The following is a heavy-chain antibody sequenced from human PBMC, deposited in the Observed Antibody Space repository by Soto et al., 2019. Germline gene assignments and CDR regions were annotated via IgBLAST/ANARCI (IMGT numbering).Heavy chain of an antibody. CDR2: FYSSGSI. CDR3: ARMYSSGSGWFHP. J-gene: IGHJ5*02. D-gene: IGHD6-19*01. CDR1: GYSITAGGYY. Sequence: SETLSLTCFVSGYSITAGGYYWMWIRHHPGKGLEWIGSFYSSGSIIYNPSLRSRVSISGDTSSNQFSMSLTPVTAADTARYYCARMYSSGSGWFHPWGQGTQVTVS. V-gene: IGHV4-39*07.